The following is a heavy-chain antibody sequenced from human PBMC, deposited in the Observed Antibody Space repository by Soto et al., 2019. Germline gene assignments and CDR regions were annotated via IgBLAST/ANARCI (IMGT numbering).Heavy chain of an antibody. J-gene: IGHJ6*03. Sequence: PGGSLRLSCAASGFTVSSNYMSWVRQAPGKGLEWVSVIYSGGSTYYADSVKGRFTISRDNSKNTLYLQMNSLRAEDTAVYYCERALYDFWSGYYMDVWGKGTTVTVPS. D-gene: IGHD3-3*01. CDR2: IYSGGST. CDR1: GFTVSSNY. V-gene: IGHV3-66*01. CDR3: ERALYDFWSGYYMDV.